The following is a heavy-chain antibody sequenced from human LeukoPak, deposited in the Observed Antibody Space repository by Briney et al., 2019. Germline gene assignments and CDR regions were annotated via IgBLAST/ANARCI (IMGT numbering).Heavy chain of an antibody. V-gene: IGHV1-2*06. CDR3: ARWIAARSPSID. D-gene: IGHD6-6*01. CDR1: GYTFTGYC. CDR2: INPNSGGT. J-gene: IGHJ4*02. Sequence: ASVKVSCKASGYTFTGYCMHWVRQAPGQGLEWMGRINPNSGGTNYAQKFQGRVTMTRDTSISTAYMELSRLRSDDTAVYYCARWIAARSPSIDWGQGTLVTVSS.